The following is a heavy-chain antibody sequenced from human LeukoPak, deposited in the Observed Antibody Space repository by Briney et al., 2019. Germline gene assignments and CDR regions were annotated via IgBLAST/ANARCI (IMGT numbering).Heavy chain of an antibody. D-gene: IGHD3-9*01. CDR3: ATHGYSELRYFDWSTNE. CDR1: GFTFSDYY. Sequence: GGSLRLSCAASGFTFSDYYMSWIRQAPGKGLEWVSYISSSGSTIYYADSVKGRFTISRDNAKNSLYLQMDSLRAEDTAVYYCATHGYSELRYFDWSTNEWGQGTLVTVSS. CDR2: ISSSGSTI. V-gene: IGHV3-11*04. J-gene: IGHJ4*02.